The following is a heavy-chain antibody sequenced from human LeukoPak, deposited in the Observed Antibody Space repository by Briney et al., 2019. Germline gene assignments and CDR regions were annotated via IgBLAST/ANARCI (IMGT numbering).Heavy chain of an antibody. CDR1: GGSISSYY. CDR2: ISSSGST. V-gene: IGHV4-4*07. Sequence: PSETLSLICTVSGGSISSYYWSWIRQPAGKGLEWIGRISSSGSTNYNPSLKSRVTISVDTSKNQFSLKLSSVTAADTAVYFCARGPYSYDSSGAFDIWGQGTMVTVSS. D-gene: IGHD3-22*01. J-gene: IGHJ3*02. CDR3: ARGPYSYDSSGAFDI.